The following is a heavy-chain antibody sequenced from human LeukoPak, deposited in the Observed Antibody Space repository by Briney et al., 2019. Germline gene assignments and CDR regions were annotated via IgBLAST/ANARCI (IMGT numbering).Heavy chain of an antibody. J-gene: IGHJ4*02. Sequence: GGSLRLSCAASGFAFDDYAMHWVRQAPGKGLEWVSGISWNGDNIGYADSVKGRFNVCRDNAKNSLYLQMNSLKTDDTAFYYCARTFWSAYRFDHWGQGTLVTVSS. CDR3: ARTFWSAYRFDH. CDR2: ISWNGDNI. V-gene: IGHV3-9*01. CDR1: GFAFDDYA. D-gene: IGHD3-3*01.